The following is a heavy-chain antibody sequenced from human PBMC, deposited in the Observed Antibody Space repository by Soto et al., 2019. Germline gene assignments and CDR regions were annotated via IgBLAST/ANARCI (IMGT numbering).Heavy chain of an antibody. CDR3: AKTFLARYCSSSICYDPADYFDY. J-gene: IGHJ4*02. V-gene: IGHV3-23*01. Sequence: GGSLRLSCAASGFTFYNYAMSWVRQAPGKGLEWVSSINNGGDNIYYADSVKGRFTISRDNSKSTLYLQMNSLRAEDTAVYYCAKTFLARYCSSSICYDPADYFDYWGQGTLVTVSS. CDR2: INNGGDNI. D-gene: IGHD2-2*01. CDR1: GFTFYNYA.